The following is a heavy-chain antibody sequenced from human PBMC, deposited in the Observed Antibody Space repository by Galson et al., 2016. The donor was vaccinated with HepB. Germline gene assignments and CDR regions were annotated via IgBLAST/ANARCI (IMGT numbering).Heavy chain of an antibody. V-gene: IGHV4-39*07. CDR1: GGSISNYY. J-gene: IGHJ4*02. CDR3: ARDTIEYGSGSPFYFDF. D-gene: IGHD3-10*01. CDR2: LSYGGTT. Sequence: SETLSLTCTVSGGSISNYYWAWIRQPPGKGLEWIGSLSYGGTTYYQPSLKSRVTISIDTSQNQFSLKVISLTAADTAVYFCARDTIEYGSGSPFYFDFWGQGSLVTVSP.